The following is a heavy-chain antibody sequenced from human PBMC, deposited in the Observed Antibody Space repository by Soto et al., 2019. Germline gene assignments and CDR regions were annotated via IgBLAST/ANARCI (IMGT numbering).Heavy chain of an antibody. CDR3: ARTYASSSGFGYFDL. V-gene: IGHV3-30*03. Sequence: QAQMVESGGGVVQPGRSLRLSCAASGFTFRNYGMHWVRQAPGKGLEWVAVISYDGSNKYYADSVKGRFTLSRDNSNNTLYLQMNSLRTEDTAVYYCARTYASSSGFGYFDLWGRGTLVTVSS. CDR1: GFTFRNYG. J-gene: IGHJ2*01. D-gene: IGHD6-6*01. CDR2: ISYDGSNK.